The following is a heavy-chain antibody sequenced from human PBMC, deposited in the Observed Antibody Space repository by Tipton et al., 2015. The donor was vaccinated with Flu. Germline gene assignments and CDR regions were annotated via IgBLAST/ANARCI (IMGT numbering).Heavy chain of an antibody. CDR3: ARDRHLEWLLYDAFDI. J-gene: IGHJ3*02. CDR2: IYHSGST. D-gene: IGHD3-3*01. CDR1: GYSISSGYY. Sequence: TLSLTCAVSGYSISSGYYWGWIRQPPGKGLEWIGSIYHSGSTYYNPSLKSRVTISVDTSKNQFSLKLSSVTAADTAVYYCARDRHLEWLLYDAFDIWGQGTMVTVSS. V-gene: IGHV4-38-2*02.